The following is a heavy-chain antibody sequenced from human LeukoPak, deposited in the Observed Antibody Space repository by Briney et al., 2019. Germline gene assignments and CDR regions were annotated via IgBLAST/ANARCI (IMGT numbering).Heavy chain of an antibody. CDR3: ARGYGDYDGDY. D-gene: IGHD4-17*01. CDR1: GFTFSSYG. CDR2: IWYDGSNK. J-gene: IGHJ4*02. V-gene: IGHV3-33*01. Sequence: GGSLRLSCAASGFTFSSYGMHWVRQVRGMGLEWVAVIWYDGSNKYYADSVKGRFTISRDNSKNTLYLQMNSLRAEDTAVYYCARGYGDYDGDYWGQGTLVTVSS.